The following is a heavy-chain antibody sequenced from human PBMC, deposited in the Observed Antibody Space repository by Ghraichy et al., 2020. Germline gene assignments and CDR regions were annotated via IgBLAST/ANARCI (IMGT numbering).Heavy chain of an antibody. CDR2: IRPNNGYT. CDR1: GDMFPSYA. J-gene: IGHJ6*02. Sequence: ASVKVSCRASGDMFPSYAINWVRHARGQGLEWMGWIRPNNGYTKYAEELQGRVTMTTDRSTSTVYMELRGLISDDTAVYYCARAFPDSDFWSVVDRASSYYVLDLWGQGTTVTVSS. CDR3: ARAFPDSDFWSVVDRASSYYVLDL. V-gene: IGHV1-18*01. D-gene: IGHD3-3*01.